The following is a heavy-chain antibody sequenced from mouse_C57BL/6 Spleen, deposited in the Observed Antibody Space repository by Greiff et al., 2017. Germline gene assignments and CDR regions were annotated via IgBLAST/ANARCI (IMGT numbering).Heavy chain of an antibody. CDR1: GFSLTSYG. D-gene: IGHD2-4*01. Sequence: QVQLKESGPGLVAPSQSLSITCTVSGFSLTSYGVDWVRQSPGKGLAWLGVIWGVGSTNYNSALKSRLSISKDNSKSQVFLKMNSLQTDDTAMYYCASGYDYDDSGFAYWGQGTLVTVSA. CDR3: ASGYDYDDSGFAY. CDR2: IWGVGST. J-gene: IGHJ3*01. V-gene: IGHV2-6*01.